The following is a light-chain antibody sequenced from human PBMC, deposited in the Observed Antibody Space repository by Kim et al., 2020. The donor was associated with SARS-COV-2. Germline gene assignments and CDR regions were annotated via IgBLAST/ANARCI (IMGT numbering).Light chain of an antibody. V-gene: IGLV2-11*01. CDR3: CSYAGSYTYV. Sequence: GQSVTISCTGTSSDVGGYNYVAWYQQHPSKAPKLMIYDVSKRPSGVPDRFSGSKSGNTASLTISGLQAEDEADYYCCSYAGSYTYVFGTGTKVTDL. CDR2: DVS. J-gene: IGLJ1*01. CDR1: SSDVGGYNY.